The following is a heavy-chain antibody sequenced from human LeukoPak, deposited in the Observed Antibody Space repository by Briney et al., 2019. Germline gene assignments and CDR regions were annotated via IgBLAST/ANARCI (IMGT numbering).Heavy chain of an antibody. CDR2: ISGTGDNT. CDR1: GFTFSGFA. Sequence: GGSLRLSCAASGFTFSGFATSWVRRTPGKGLEGVSGISGTGDNTLYADSVKGRFTISRDNSKNTLYLETNSLRAEDTAIYYCAKMKGHPLPKYYMDVWGQGTTVTVSS. J-gene: IGHJ6*01. CDR3: AKMKGHPLPKYYMDV. D-gene: IGHD1-26*01. V-gene: IGHV3-23*01.